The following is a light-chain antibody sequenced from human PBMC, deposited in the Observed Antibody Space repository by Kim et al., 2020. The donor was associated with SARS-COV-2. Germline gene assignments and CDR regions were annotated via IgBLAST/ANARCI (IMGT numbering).Light chain of an antibody. J-gene: IGLJ2*01. CDR3: LLTYSGSRG. CDR2: DTS. V-gene: IGLV7-46*01. CDR1: TGAVTSGHY. Sequence: QAVVTQEPSLTVSPGGTVTLTCGSSTGAVTSGHYPYWFQQKPGQAPRTLIYDTSDKHSWTPARFSGSLLGGKAALTLSGAQPEDEAEYYCLLTYSGSRGFGGGTQLTVL.